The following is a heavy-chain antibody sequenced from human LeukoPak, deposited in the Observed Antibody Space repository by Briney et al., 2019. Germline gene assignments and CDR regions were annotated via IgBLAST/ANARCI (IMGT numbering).Heavy chain of an antibody. CDR3: ARQDGSAWYYFDY. Sequence: GESLKISCQGSGYSFPNYWIGWVRQMPGKGLEWMGIIYPGDSDHRYSPSLQGQVTISADKSTTTAYLQWSSLKASDTAIYYCARQDGSAWYYFDYWGQGTQVTVSS. V-gene: IGHV5-51*01. J-gene: IGHJ4*02. CDR2: IYPGDSDH. D-gene: IGHD6-19*01. CDR1: GYSFPNYW.